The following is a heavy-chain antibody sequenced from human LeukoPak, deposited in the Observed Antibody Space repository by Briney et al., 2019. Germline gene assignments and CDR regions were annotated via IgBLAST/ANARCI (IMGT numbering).Heavy chain of an antibody. Sequence: GGSLRLSCAASGFTFSSYAMHWVRQAPGKGLEWVAVISCDGSNKYYADSVKGRFTISRDNSKNTLYLQMNSLRAEDTAVYYCARASPPYFTILSPSDYWGQGTLVTVSS. CDR2: ISCDGSNK. V-gene: IGHV3-30-3*01. D-gene: IGHD3-3*01. CDR3: ARASPPYFTILSPSDY. J-gene: IGHJ4*02. CDR1: GFTFSSYA.